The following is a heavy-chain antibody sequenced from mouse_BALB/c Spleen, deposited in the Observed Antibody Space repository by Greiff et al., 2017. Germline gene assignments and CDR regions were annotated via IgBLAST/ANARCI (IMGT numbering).Heavy chain of an antibody. V-gene: IGHV1-14*01. Sequence: EVQLQESGPELVKPGASVKMSCKASGYTFTSYVMHWVKQKPGQGLEWIGYINPYNDGTKYNEKFKGKATLTSDKSSSTAYMELSSLTSEDSAVYYCARYGWETYWYFDVWGAGTTVTVSS. D-gene: IGHD1-2*01. CDR3: ARYGWETYWYFDV. J-gene: IGHJ1*01. CDR1: GYTFTSYV. CDR2: INPYNDGT.